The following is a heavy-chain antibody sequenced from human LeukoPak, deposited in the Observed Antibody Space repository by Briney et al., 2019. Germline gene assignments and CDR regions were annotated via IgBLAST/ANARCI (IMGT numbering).Heavy chain of an antibody. CDR2: ISSDGRVE. J-gene: IGHJ3*01. V-gene: IGHV3-48*03. Sequence: GGSLRLSCAASGFSFASYEMNWVRQAPGKGLEWVSHISSDGRVETYLDSVRGRFTMSRDNAKNSLYLQMNSLRAEDTAVYYCARRFDLWGQGTTVTVSS. CDR3: ARRFDL. CDR1: GFSFASYE.